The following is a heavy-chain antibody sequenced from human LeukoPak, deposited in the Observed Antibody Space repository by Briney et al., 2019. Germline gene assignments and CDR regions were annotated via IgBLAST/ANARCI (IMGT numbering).Heavy chain of an antibody. CDR2: IYYSGST. D-gene: IGHD2-21*01. J-gene: IGHJ3*02. CDR3: AIIGCYRGVCAFDI. Sequence: SETLSLTCTVSGGSISSSSYYWGWIRQPPGKGLEWIGSIYYSGSTYYNPSLKSRVTISVDTSKNQFSLKLSSVIAADTAVYYCAIIGCYRGVCAFDIWGQGTMVTVSS. CDR1: GGSISSSSYY. V-gene: IGHV4-39*01.